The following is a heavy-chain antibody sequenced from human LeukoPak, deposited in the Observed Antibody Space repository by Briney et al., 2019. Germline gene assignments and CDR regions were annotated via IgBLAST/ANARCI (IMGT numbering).Heavy chain of an antibody. CDR3: ARYFMSIQEAPLDI. CDR2: IYYSGST. J-gene: IGHJ3*02. CDR1: GGSISSYY. V-gene: IGHV4-59*01. Sequence: PSETLSLTCTVSGGSISSYYWSWIRQPPGKGLEWIGYIYYSGSTNYNPSLKSRVTISVDTSRNQFSLKLSSVTAADTAVYYCARYFMSIQEAPLDIWGQGTMVTVSS. D-gene: IGHD3-9*01.